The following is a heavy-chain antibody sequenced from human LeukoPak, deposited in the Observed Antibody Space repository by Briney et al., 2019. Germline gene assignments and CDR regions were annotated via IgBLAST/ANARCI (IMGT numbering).Heavy chain of an antibody. J-gene: IGHJ3*02. CDR2: ISWNSGSI. V-gene: IGHV3-9*01. Sequence: GGSLRLSCAASGFTIDDYAMHWVRQAPGKGLEWVSGISWNSGSIGYADSVKGRFTISRDNSKNTLYLQMNSLRAEDTAVYYCAKDWYYYDSSGYYASDAFDIWGQGTMVTVSS. D-gene: IGHD3-22*01. CDR3: AKDWYYYDSSGYYASDAFDI. CDR1: GFTIDDYA.